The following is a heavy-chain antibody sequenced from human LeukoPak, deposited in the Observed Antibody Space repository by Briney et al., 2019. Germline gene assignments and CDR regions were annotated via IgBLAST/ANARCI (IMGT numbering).Heavy chain of an antibody. J-gene: IGHJ4*02. CDR1: GFTFSSYA. D-gene: IGHD2-2*01. CDR3: ARDKGSFVVVPAGFNDY. Sequence: GGSLRLSCAASGFTFSSYAMHWVRQAPGKGLEWVAVISYDGSNKYYADSVKGRFTISRDNSKNTLYLQMNSLRAEDTAVYYCARDKGSFVVVPAGFNDYWAREPWSPSPQ. V-gene: IGHV3-30*04. CDR2: ISYDGSNK.